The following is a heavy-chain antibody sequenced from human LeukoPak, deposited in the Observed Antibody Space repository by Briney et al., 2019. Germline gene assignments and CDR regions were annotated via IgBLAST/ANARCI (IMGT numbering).Heavy chain of an antibody. CDR2: IIPILGIA. CDR3: ARDGEDIVVVVAAAQPNWFDP. V-gene: IGHV1-69*04. Sequence: SVKVSCKASGGTFSSYAISWVRQAPGQGLEWMGRIIPILGIANYAQKFQGRVTITADKSTSTAYMELSSLRSEDTAVYYCARDGEDIVVVVAAAQPNWFDPWGQGTLVTVSS. J-gene: IGHJ5*02. D-gene: IGHD2-15*01. CDR1: GGTFSSYA.